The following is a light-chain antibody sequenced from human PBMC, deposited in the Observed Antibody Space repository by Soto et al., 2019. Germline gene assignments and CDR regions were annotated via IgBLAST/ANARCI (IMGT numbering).Light chain of an antibody. Sequence: QSVLTQPASVSGSPGQSIAISCTGTSSDVGGYNYVSWYQQHPGKAPKLMIYDVNNRPSGVSNRFSGSKSGNTASLTISGLQAEDEADYYCCSYTTSSPYVFGTGTKVTVL. J-gene: IGLJ1*01. CDR2: DVN. CDR3: CSYTTSSPYV. CDR1: SSDVGGYNY. V-gene: IGLV2-14*03.